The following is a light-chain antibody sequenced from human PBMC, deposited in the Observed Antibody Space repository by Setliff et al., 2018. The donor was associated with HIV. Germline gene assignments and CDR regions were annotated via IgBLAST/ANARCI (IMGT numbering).Light chain of an antibody. CDR2: DVS. J-gene: IGLJ1*01. CDR3: SSYTSSNTYV. Sequence: QSALTQPASVSGSPGQSITISCTGTSSDVGVYNFVSWYQQHPGKAPKLIIYDVSTRPSGVSYRFSASKSGNTASLTISGLQAEDEADYYCSSYTSSNTYVFGTGTKVTVL. V-gene: IGLV2-14*03. CDR1: SSDVGVYNF.